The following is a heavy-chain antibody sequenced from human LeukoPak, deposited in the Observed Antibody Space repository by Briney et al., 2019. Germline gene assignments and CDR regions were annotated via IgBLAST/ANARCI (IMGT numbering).Heavy chain of an antibody. D-gene: IGHD4-23*01. J-gene: IGHJ5*02. CDR1: GGSISGYY. CDR2: IYNSGGT. CDR3: ARYRGNSNGGFDP. Sequence: SETLSLTCTVSGGSISGYYWSWIRQPPGTGLEWIGNIYNSGGTNYNPSLKSRVTTSVDTSKNQFSLKLTSVTAADTAVYYCARYRGNSNGGFDPWGQGTLVTVSS. V-gene: IGHV4-59*01.